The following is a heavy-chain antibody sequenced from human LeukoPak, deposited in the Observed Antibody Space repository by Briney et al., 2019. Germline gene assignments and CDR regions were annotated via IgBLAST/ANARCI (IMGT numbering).Heavy chain of an antibody. V-gene: IGHV3-7*04. CDR1: GFTFSNYW. CDR2: IKHDGSDK. J-gene: IGHJ1*01. D-gene: IGHD6-19*01. Sequence: GGSLRLSCAASGFTFSNYWMTWVRQAPGPGQELVANIKHDGSDKYYVDSVKGRFTISRDNSKNMLYLQMNSLRAEDTAVYYCARGGKIALAGTRSPQYFQHWGQGTLVTVSS. CDR3: ARGGKIALAGTRSPQYFQH.